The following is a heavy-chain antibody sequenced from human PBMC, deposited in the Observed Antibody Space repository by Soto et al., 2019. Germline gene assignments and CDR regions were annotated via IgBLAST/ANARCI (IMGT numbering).Heavy chain of an antibody. D-gene: IGHD1-26*01. Sequence: EVLLLESGGGLVQPGGSLRLSCEASGFSFSSFAMNWVRQAPGKGLEWVSAIGDSGASTYYADSVKGRFTISRDNSRNTLYLQLHRLRAEDTAVYYCAKGVELDVWGNGTTVTVSS. CDR3: AKGVELDV. CDR1: GFSFSSFA. V-gene: IGHV3-23*01. CDR2: IGDSGAST. J-gene: IGHJ6*04.